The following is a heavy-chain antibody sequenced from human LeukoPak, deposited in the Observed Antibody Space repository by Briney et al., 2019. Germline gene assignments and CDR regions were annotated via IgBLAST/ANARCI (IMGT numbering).Heavy chain of an antibody. CDR3: AKDIAAAGMGVFDY. CDR1: GFTFSDYY. V-gene: IGHV3-11*01. J-gene: IGHJ4*02. Sequence: GGSLRLSCAASGFTFSDYYMSWIRQAPGKGLEWVSYISSSGSTIYYADSVKGRFTISRDNAKNSLYLQMNSLRAEDTALYYCAKDIAAAGMGVFDYWGQGTLVTVSS. D-gene: IGHD6-13*01. CDR2: ISSSGSTI.